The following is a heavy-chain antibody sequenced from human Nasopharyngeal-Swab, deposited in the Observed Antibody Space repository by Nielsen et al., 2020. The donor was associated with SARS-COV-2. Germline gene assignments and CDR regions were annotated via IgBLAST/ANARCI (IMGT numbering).Heavy chain of an antibody. Sequence: ASVKVSCKASGYTFTGYYMHWVRQAPGQGLKWMGRINPNSGGTNYAQKLQGRVTMTTDTSTSTAYMELRSLRSDDTAVYYCARDRRTSIVGATLHFDYWGQGTLVTVSS. D-gene: IGHD1-26*01. CDR3: ARDRRTSIVGATLHFDY. V-gene: IGHV1-2*06. J-gene: IGHJ4*02. CDR1: GYTFTGYY. CDR2: INPNSGGT.